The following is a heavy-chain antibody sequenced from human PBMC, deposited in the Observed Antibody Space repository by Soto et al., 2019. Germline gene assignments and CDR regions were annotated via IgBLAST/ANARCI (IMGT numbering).Heavy chain of an antibody. V-gene: IGHV3-9*01. Sequence: GGSLRLSCAASGFTFDDYAMHWVRQAPGKGLEWVSGISWNSGSIGYADSVKGRFTISRDNAKNSLYLQMNSLRAEDTALYYCAKDASPIYCSSSSCHSYYYYGMDVWGQGTTVTVSS. J-gene: IGHJ6*02. CDR3: AKDASPIYCSSSSCHSYYYYGMDV. CDR2: ISWNSGSI. CDR1: GFTFDDYA. D-gene: IGHD2-2*01.